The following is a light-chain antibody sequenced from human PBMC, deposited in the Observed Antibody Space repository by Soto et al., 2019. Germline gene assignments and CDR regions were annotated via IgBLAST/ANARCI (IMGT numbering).Light chain of an antibody. V-gene: IGKV3-15*01. Sequence: EIVMTQSPGTLSVSPGESATLSCRASQSVRSNLAWYQQKPGQAPRLLIYGASTRATGIPARFSGSGSGTEFTLTISSLQSEDFAVYYCQQYYSTQTFGQGTKVEIK. CDR2: GAS. J-gene: IGKJ1*01. CDR1: QSVRSN. CDR3: QQYYSTQT.